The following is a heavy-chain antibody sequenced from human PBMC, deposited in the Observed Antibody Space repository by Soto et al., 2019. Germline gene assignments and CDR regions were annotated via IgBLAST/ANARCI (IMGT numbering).Heavy chain of an antibody. V-gene: IGHV1-46*03. D-gene: IGHD5-12*01. J-gene: IGHJ4*02. CDR3: ARDGSGYDQTEGVYFDC. Sequence: QVQLVQSGAEVKKPGASVKVSCKASGYTFTSYYMHWVRQAPGQGLEWMGIINPSGGSTSYAQKFQGRVTMTRDTSTSTVYMELSSLRSEDTAVYYCARDGSGYDQTEGVYFDCWGQGTLVTVSS. CDR1: GYTFTSYY. CDR2: INPSGGST.